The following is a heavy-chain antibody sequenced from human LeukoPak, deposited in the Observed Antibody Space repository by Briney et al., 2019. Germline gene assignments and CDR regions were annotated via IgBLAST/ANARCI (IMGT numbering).Heavy chain of an antibody. CDR2: INPSGGST. CDR3: ARAPVLLWFGALDY. Sequence: WASVKVSRKASGYTFTSYYMHWVRQAPGQGLEWMGIINPSGGSTSYAQKFQGRVTMTRDMSTSIVYMELSSLRSEDTAVYYCARAPVLLWFGALDYWGQGTLVTVSS. CDR1: GYTFTSYY. V-gene: IGHV1-46*01. D-gene: IGHD3-10*01. J-gene: IGHJ4*02.